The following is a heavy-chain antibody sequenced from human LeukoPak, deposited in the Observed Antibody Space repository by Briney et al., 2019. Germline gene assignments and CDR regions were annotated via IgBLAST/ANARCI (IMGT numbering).Heavy chain of an antibody. Sequence: GGSLRLSCAASGFTFSSYWMHWVCQVPGKGLVWVSHVNGDGGTTSSADYVKGRFTISRDNAKNTLYLHMISLRAEDTAVYYCARDRGYTFDHWGQGTLVTVSS. CDR1: GFTFSSYW. CDR2: VNGDGGTT. V-gene: IGHV3-74*01. J-gene: IGHJ4*02. D-gene: IGHD3-22*01. CDR3: ARDRGYTFDH.